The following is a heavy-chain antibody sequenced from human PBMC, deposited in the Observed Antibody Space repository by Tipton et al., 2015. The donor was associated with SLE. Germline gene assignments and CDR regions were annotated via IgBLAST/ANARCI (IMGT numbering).Heavy chain of an antibody. CDR3: ARDQVGVGDFDY. J-gene: IGHJ4*02. V-gene: IGHV4-59*01. D-gene: IGHD3-16*01. CDR1: GGSISGYY. Sequence: TLSLTRTVSGGSISGYYWSWIRQPPGKGLEWIGYIFYSGSTNYNPSLKSRVTISVDTSKNQFSLNLSSATAADTAVYYCARDQVGVGDFDYWGQGTLVTVSS. CDR2: IFYSGST.